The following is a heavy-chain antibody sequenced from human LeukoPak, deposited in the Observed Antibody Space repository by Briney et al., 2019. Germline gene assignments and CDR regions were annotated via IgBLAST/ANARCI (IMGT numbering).Heavy chain of an antibody. J-gene: IGHJ4*02. CDR2: INPNSGGT. Sequence: ASVKVSCKASGYTFTGYYMHWVRQAPGQGLEWMGWINPNSGGTNYAQKFQGRVTMTRDTSISTAYMELSRLRSDDTAVYYCARDKWFGDLDYFDYWGQGTLVTVSS. CDR1: GYTFTGYY. V-gene: IGHV1-2*02. CDR3: ARDKWFGDLDYFDY. D-gene: IGHD3-10*01.